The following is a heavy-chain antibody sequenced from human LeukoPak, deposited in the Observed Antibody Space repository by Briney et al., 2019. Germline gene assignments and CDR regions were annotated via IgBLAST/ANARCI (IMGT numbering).Heavy chain of an antibody. CDR1: GYSFTTYW. D-gene: IGHD6-6*01. V-gene: IGHV1-18*04. CDR2: ISTYNSNS. J-gene: IGHJ4*02. CDR3: AKDRWRDGSSSFDN. Sequence: GESLKISCQGSGYSFTTYWIGWVRQAPGQGLEWMGWISTYNSNSNYAQKLQGRVTMTTDTSTSTAYMELRSLRSDDTAMYYCAKDRWRDGSSSFDNWGQGTLVTVSS.